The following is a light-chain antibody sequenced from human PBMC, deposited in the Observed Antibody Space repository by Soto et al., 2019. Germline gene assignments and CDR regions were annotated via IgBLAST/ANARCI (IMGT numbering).Light chain of an antibody. CDR1: SSDAGGYNY. J-gene: IGLJ2*01. V-gene: IGLV2-8*01. CDR2: EVS. Sequence: QSALTQPPSASGSPGQSVTISCTGTSSDAGGYNYVSWYQQYPGKAPKLMIYEVSKRPSGVPDRFSGSKSGNTASLTVSGLQAEDEADYYCSSYASSNSLLFGGGTQLTVL. CDR3: SSYASSNSLL.